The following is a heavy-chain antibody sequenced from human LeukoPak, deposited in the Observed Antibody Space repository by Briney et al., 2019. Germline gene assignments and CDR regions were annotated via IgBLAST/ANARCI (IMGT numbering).Heavy chain of an antibody. J-gene: IGHJ4*02. CDR1: GYTFTGYY. Sequence: GASVKVSCKASGYTFTGYYMHWVRQDPGQGLEWMGWINPNSGGTNYAQKFQGRVTMTRDTSISTAYMELSRLRSDDTAVYYCARALELRDPPCDWGQGTLVTVSS. CDR3: ARALELRDPPCD. D-gene: IGHD1-7*01. V-gene: IGHV1-2*02. CDR2: INPNSGGT.